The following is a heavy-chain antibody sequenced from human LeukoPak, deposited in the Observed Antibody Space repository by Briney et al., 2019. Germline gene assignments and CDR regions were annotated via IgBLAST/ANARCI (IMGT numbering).Heavy chain of an antibody. V-gene: IGHV6-1*01. CDR3: ARWESIAAAGYDY. CDR2: TYYRSKWYN. J-gene: IGHJ4*02. D-gene: IGHD6-13*01. CDR1: GDNVSSNSAA. Sequence: SQTLSLTCAISGDNVSSNSAAWNWIRQSPSRGLEWLGRTYYRSKWYNAYAVSVRSRITINPDTSKNQLSLQLNSVTPEDTAVYYCARWESIAAAGYDYWGQGTLVTVSS.